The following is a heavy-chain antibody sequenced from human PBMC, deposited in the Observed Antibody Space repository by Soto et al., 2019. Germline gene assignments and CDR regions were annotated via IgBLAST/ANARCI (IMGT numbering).Heavy chain of an antibody. CDR3: AREAAALGNDS. CDR1: GYTFTSYD. Sequence: QVQRVQSGAEVKKPGASVKFFCKASGYTFTSYDINWVRQATGQGLEWMGWMNPNSGNTGYSQKFQGAVTMTRNTAISTAYMELSSLRSEYTAVYYCAREAAALGNDSWGQGTLVTVTS. D-gene: IGHD2-2*01. J-gene: IGHJ4*02. CDR2: MNPNSGNT. V-gene: IGHV1-8*01.